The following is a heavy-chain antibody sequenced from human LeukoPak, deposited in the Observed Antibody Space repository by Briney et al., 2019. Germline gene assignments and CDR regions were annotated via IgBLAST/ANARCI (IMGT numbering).Heavy chain of an antibody. CDR1: GFTFSSYS. V-gene: IGHV3-48*04. J-gene: IGHJ4*02. Sequence: GGSLRLSCAASGFTFSSYSMNWVRQAPGKGLEWVSYISSSSSTIYYADSVKGRFTISRDNAKNSLYLQMNSLRAEDTAVYYCASAPDSAYYDFWSGYYTMGQFDYWGQGTLVTVSS. D-gene: IGHD3-3*01. CDR2: ISSSSSTI. CDR3: ASAPDSAYYDFWSGYYTMGQFDY.